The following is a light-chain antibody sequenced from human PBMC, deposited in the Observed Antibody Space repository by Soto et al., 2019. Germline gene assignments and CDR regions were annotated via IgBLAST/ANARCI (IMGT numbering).Light chain of an antibody. CDR3: SSYAGNNHFV. Sequence: QSALTQPPSASGSPGQSVTISCTGTSSDVGGYNYVSWYQQHPGKAPKLMICEVTKRPSGVPDRFSGPKSGNTASLTVSGLQAEDEADYYCSSYAGNNHFVFGTGTKVTVL. CDR1: SSDVGGYNY. J-gene: IGLJ1*01. CDR2: EVT. V-gene: IGLV2-8*01.